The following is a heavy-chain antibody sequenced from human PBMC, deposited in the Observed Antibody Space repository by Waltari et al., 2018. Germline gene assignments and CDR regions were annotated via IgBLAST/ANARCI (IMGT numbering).Heavy chain of an antibody. CDR1: GVSITINSHY. CDR3: ATYIGASVVTAAFDV. CDR2: DSYCGTT. D-gene: IGHD5-12*01. J-gene: IGHJ3*01. V-gene: IGHV4-39*01. Sequence: QLQLPASGPRLARPSETLSLICRVSGVSITINSHYWAWICQSTRQGLEWIGTDSYCGTTYIGPSRKRRGSVARETAKIQVSLILSSVTASDMAMYYWATYIGASVVTAAFDVWGQGTMGTVSS.